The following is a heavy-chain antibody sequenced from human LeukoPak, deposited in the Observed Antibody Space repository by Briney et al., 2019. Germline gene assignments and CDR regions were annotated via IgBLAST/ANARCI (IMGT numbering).Heavy chain of an antibody. CDR1: GGSFSGYY. J-gene: IGHJ4*02. V-gene: IGHV4-34*01. Sequence: SETLSLTCAVYGGSFSGYYWSWIRQPPGKGLERIGEINHSGSTNYNPSLKSRVTISVDTSKNQFSLKLSSVTAADTAVYYCARASDWSVDYWGQGTLVTVSS. D-gene: IGHD3-9*01. CDR3: ARASDWSVDY. CDR2: INHSGST.